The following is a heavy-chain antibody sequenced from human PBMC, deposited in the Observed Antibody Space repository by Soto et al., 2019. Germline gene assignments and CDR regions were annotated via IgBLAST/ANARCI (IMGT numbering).Heavy chain of an antibody. D-gene: IGHD3-10*01. CDR1: GYRFTSYW. V-gene: IGHV5-51*01. CDR3: AGGGVRGVITRTRDYYGMDV. CDR2: IYPGDSDT. Sequence: GESLKISCKGSGYRFTSYWIGWVRPMPGKGLEWMGIIYPGDSDTRYSPSFQGQVTISADKSISTAYLQWSSLKASDTAMYYCAGGGVRGVITRTRDYYGMDVWGQGTTVTVSS. J-gene: IGHJ6*02.